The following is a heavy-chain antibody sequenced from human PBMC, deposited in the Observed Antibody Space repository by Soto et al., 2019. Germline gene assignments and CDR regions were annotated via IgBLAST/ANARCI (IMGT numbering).Heavy chain of an antibody. V-gene: IGHV4-59*11. CDR2: IFYSGNT. D-gene: IGHD6-19*01. CDR3: ARVGSSGWSPDY. J-gene: IGHJ4*02. Sequence: SETLSLTCTVSGGSISGHYWTWIRQPPGKGLEWIGYIFYSGNTNYNPSLRSRVTMSVDTSKNQFSLKVTSVTTADTAMYYCARVGSSGWSPDYWGQGTLVTVSS. CDR1: GGSISGHY.